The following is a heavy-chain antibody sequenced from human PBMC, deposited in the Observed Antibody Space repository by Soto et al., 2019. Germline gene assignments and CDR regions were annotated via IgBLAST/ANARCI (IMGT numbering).Heavy chain of an antibody. D-gene: IGHD6-19*01. CDR3: AKDYGSGCYWLRVGDASDI. CDR2: ISYDGSNK. J-gene: IGHJ3*02. V-gene: IGHV3-30*18. Sequence: QVQLVESGGGVVQPGRSLRLSCAASGFTFSSYGMHWVRQAPGKGLEWGAVISYDGSNKYYADSVKGRFTISRDTSKNTLYLQMNSLRAEDTAMYYCAKDYGSGCYWLRVGDASDIWGQGTMVTVS. CDR1: GFTFSSYG.